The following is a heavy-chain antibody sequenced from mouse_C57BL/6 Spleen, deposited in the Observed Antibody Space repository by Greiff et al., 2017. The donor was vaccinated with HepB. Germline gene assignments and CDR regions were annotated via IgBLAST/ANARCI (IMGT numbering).Heavy chain of an antibody. V-gene: IGHV1-74*01. CDR3: AREGVYYGSSYRYFDV. J-gene: IGHJ1*03. CDR1: GYTFTSYW. CDR2: IHPSDSDT. D-gene: IGHD1-1*01. Sequence: QVQLQQPGAELVKPGASVKVSCKASGYTFTSYWMHWVKQRPGQGLEWIGRIHPSDSDTNYNQKFTGKATLTVDKSSSTAYMQLSSLTSEDSAVYYCAREGVYYGSSYRYFDVWGKRTTVTVSS.